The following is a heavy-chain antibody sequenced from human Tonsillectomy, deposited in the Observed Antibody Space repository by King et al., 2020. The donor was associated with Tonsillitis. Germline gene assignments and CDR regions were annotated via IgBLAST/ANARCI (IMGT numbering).Heavy chain of an antibody. J-gene: IGHJ6*03. CDR1: GGIFSSYA. Sequence: QLVQSGAEVKKPGSSVKVSCKASGGIFSSYAISWVRQAPGQGLEWMGRIISMLAIANYARKFQGRVTITADKSTSTVYMELSSLRSDDTAVYYCARRAGYCSGDSCYGFYYYYMDVWGKGTTVTVSS. D-gene: IGHD2-15*01. CDR3: ARRAGYCSGDSCYGFYYYYMDV. V-gene: IGHV1-69*09. CDR2: IISMLAIA.